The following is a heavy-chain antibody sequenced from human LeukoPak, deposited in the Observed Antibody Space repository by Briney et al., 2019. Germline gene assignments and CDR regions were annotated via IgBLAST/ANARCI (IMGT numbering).Heavy chain of an antibody. CDR2: MSWDGSSI. D-gene: IGHD1-26*01. CDR3: ARDGKGGATDGFDI. V-gene: IGHV3-30*09. J-gene: IGHJ3*02. Sequence: GGSLRLSCAASGFTLSPYTMHWVHRAPGKGLQWVALMSWDGSSIQYGDSVKGRFAISRDSSKNTLYLQMNSLRPEDTAVYYCARDGKGGATDGFDIWGQGTMVTVSS. CDR1: GFTLSPYT.